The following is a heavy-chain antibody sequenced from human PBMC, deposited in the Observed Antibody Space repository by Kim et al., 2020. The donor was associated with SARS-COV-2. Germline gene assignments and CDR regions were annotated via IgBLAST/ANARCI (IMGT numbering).Heavy chain of an antibody. CDR3: AREYYYGSSGYLKSPFDP. CDR1: GYTSTSYY. J-gene: IGHJ5*02. CDR2: INPSGGST. V-gene: IGHV1-46*01. D-gene: IGHD3-22*01. Sequence: ASVKVSCKASGYTSTSYYMHWVRQAPGQGLEWMGIINPSGGSTSYAQKFQGRVSMTRDTSTSTAYMELSSLRSEDTAVYYCAREYYYGSSGYLKSPFDPWGQGTLVTVSS.